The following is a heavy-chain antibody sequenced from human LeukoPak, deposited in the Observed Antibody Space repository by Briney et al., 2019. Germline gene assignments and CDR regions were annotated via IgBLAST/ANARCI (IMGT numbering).Heavy chain of an antibody. J-gene: IGHJ4*02. V-gene: IGHV3-30*18. CDR2: ISYDGSNK. Sequence: GGSLRLSCAASGFTFSSYGMHWVRQAPGKGLEWVAVISYDGSNKYYADSVKGRFTISRDNSKNTLYLRMNSLRAEDTAVYYCAKSALLSNWGQGTLVTVSS. D-gene: IGHD2/OR15-2a*01. CDR3: AKSALLSN. CDR1: GFTFSSYG.